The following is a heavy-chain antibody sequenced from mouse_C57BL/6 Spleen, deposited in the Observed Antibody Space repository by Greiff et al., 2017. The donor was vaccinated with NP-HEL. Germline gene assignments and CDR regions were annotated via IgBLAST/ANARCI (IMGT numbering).Heavy chain of an antibody. V-gene: IGHV5-17*01. D-gene: IGHD4-1*01. Sequence: EVKVEESGGGLVKPGGSLKLSCAASGFTFSDYGMHWVRQAPEKGLEWVAYISSGSSTIYYADTVKGRFTISRDNAKNTLFLQMTSLRSEDTAMYYCARKTNWAPYYAMDYWGQGTSVTVSS. J-gene: IGHJ4*01. CDR2: ISSGSSTI. CDR1: GFTFSDYG. CDR3: ARKTNWAPYYAMDY.